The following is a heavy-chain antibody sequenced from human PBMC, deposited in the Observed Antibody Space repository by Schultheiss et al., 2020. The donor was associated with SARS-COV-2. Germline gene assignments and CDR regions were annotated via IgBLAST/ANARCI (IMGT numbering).Heavy chain of an antibody. J-gene: IGHJ6*02. CDR3: ARTARGHGMDV. D-gene: IGHD5-18*01. Sequence: GGSLRLSCAASGFTFSSYAMHWVRQAPGKGLEWVASISSTGSDKYYADSLNGRFTIARDSAKSSVYLQMDSLGAEDTAVYYCARTARGHGMDVWGQGTTVTVSS. V-gene: IGHV3-21*06. CDR1: GFTFSSYA. CDR2: ISSTGSDK.